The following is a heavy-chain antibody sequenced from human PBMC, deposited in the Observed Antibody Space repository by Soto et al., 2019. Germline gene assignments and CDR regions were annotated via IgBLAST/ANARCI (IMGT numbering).Heavy chain of an antibody. Sequence: PSETLSLTCTVSGGSISSYYWSWIRQPPGKGLEWIGYIYYSGSTNYNPSLKSRVTISVDTSKNQFSLKLSSVTAADTAVYYCARDSREWIVGATDAFDIWGQGTMVT. CDR3: ARDSREWIVGATDAFDI. CDR1: GGSISSYY. J-gene: IGHJ3*02. V-gene: IGHV4-59*01. D-gene: IGHD1-26*01. CDR2: IYYSGST.